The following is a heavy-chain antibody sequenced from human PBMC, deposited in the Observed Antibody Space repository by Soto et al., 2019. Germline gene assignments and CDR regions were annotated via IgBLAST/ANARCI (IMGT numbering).Heavy chain of an antibody. CDR3: ARHYYDSSGDEYYFDY. CDR2: INPSGGST. Sequence: GASVKVSCKASGYTFTSYYMHWVRQAPGQGLEWMGIINPSGGSTSYAQKFQGRVTMTRDTSTSTVYMELSSLRSEDTAVYYCARHYYDSSGDEYYFDYWGQGTLVTVSS. V-gene: IGHV1-46*01. CDR1: GYTFTSYY. J-gene: IGHJ4*02. D-gene: IGHD3-22*01.